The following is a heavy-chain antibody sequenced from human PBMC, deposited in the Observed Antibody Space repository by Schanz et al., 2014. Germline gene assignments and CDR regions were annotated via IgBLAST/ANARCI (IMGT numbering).Heavy chain of an antibody. CDR2: IWYDGSKT. V-gene: IGHV3-33*01. CDR1: GFSFDKYG. CDR3: ARGASRDYFAMDV. J-gene: IGHJ6*02. Sequence: QVQLVESGGGVVQPGRSLRLSCAASGFSFDKYGMHWVRQAPGKGLEWVGVIWYDGSKTYYADSVRGRFTISRDTAKNTVFLQMNNLRAEDTAVYYCARGASRDYFAMDVWGQGTTVTVSS.